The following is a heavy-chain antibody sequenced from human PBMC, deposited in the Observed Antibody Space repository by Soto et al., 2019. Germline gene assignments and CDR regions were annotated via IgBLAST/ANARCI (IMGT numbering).Heavy chain of an antibody. CDR2: PNSDGRRT. Sequence: GRPLLISCVASELIFSSYGMCWVGQDPGKGVVWPLPPNSDGRRTSYADSVKCRFTISRDNAKNTLYLQMNSLRAEDTAVYYCARVGYCSSISCYTHHRYYYYGMDVWGQGTTVTVSS. D-gene: IGHD2-2*02. CDR3: ARVGYCSSISCYTHHRYYYYGMDV. CDR1: ELIFSSYG. V-gene: IGHV3-74*01. J-gene: IGHJ6*02.